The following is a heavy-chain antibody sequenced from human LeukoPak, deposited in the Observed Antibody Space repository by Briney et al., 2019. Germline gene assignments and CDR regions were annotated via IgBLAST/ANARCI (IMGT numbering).Heavy chain of an antibody. CDR1: GFTFSSYA. J-gene: IGHJ6*02. CDR3: ARDYNYGDYVNYYYGMDV. CDR2: IYSGGST. D-gene: IGHD4-17*01. Sequence: GGSLRLSCAASGFTFSSYAMSWFRQAPGKGLEWVSVIYSGGSTYYADSVKGRFTISRDNSKNTLYLQMNSLRAEDTAVYYCARDYNYGDYVNYYYGMDVWGQGTTVTVSS. V-gene: IGHV3-66*01.